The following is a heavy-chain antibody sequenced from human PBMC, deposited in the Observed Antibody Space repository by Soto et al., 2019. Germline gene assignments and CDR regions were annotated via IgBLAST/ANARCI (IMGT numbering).Heavy chain of an antibody. J-gene: IGHJ6*03. Sequence: ESGPTLVNPTQTLTLTCTFSGFSLSTSGMCVSWIRQPPGEALEWLARIDWEDDEYYSTSLKTRLTISKDTSKNQVVLTLTNMDPADTATYYCARMRGVVVPAAPNDPYYYYYYMDVWGKGTTVTSP. CDR2: IDWEDDE. CDR3: ARMRGVVVPAAPNDPYYYYYYMDV. D-gene: IGHD2-2*01. V-gene: IGHV2-70*11. CDR1: GFSLSTSGMC.